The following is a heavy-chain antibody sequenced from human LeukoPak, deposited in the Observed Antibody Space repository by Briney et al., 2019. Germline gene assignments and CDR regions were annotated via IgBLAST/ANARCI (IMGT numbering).Heavy chain of an antibody. CDR1: GYIFPGYY. J-gene: IGHJ2*01. V-gene: IGHV1-2*02. CDR2: INPNTGGT. CDR3: ARVALGDLWYFDL. D-gene: IGHD3-16*01. Sequence: ASVTVSCKASGYIFPGYYMHWMRQAPGQGLEWVGWINPNTGGTNYAQNFQGRVTMTRDTSISTAYMELSSLTSDDTAAYYCARVALGDLWYFDLWGRGTLVTVSS.